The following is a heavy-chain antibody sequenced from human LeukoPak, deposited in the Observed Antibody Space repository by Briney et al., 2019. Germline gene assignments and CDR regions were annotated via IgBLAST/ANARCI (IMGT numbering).Heavy chain of an antibody. CDR1: GYTFTSYY. V-gene: IGHV1-46*01. D-gene: IGHD3-16*01. Sequence: ASVKVSCKASGYTFTSYYMHWVRQAPGQGLEWMGIINPSGGSTSYAQKFQGRATMTRDMSTSTVYMELSSLRSEDTAVYYCARGNGPYYDYVWGLGAFDIWGQGTMVTVSS. CDR2: INPSGGST. CDR3: ARGNGPYYDYVWGLGAFDI. J-gene: IGHJ3*02.